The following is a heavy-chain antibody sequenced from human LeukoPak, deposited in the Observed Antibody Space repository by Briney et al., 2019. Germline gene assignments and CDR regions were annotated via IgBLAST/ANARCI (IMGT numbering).Heavy chain of an antibody. CDR1: GFTFSSYW. CDR3: ARKGESGLYY. J-gene: IGHJ4*02. V-gene: IGHV3-74*01. D-gene: IGHD3-16*01. CDR2: INSDGSST. Sequence: GGSLRLSCAASGFTFSSYWIHWVRQAPGKGLVWVSRINSDGSSTNYADFVKGRFTISRDNAKNTLYLQMNSLRAEDTAVYYCARKGESGLYYWGQGTLVTVSS.